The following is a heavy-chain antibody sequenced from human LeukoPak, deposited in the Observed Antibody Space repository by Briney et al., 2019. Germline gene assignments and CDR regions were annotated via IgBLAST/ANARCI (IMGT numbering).Heavy chain of an antibody. CDR1: GFTFNSYG. CDR3: ARAPNLDY. J-gene: IGHJ4*02. Sequence: GSLRLSCAASGFTFNSYGMHWVRQAPGKGLEWVAVIWYDGSNKYYAYSVKGRFTISRDNSKNTLYLQMNSLRAEDTAVYYCARAPNLDYWGQGTLVTVSS. CDR2: IWYDGSNK. V-gene: IGHV3-33*01.